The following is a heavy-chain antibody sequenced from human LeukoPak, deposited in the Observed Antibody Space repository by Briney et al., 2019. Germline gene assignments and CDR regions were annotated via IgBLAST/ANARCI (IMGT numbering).Heavy chain of an antibody. J-gene: IGHJ4*02. V-gene: IGHV4-34*01. CDR3: ARQSYSYGFEDY. Sequence: RSSETLSLTCAVYGGSFSGYYWSWIRQPPGKGLEWIGEINHSGSTNYNPSLKSRVTISVDTSNNQFSLKLSSVTAADTAVYYCARQSYSYGFEDYWGQGTLVTVSS. D-gene: IGHD5-18*01. CDR1: GGSFSGYY. CDR2: INHSGST.